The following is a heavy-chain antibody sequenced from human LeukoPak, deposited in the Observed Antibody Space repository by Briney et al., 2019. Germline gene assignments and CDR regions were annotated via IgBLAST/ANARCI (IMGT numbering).Heavy chain of an antibody. CDR3: AKAKVYSYGQS. D-gene: IGHD5-18*01. CDR1: GFTFSSYA. Sequence: GGSLRLSCAASGFTFSSYAMSWVRQAPGKGLEWVSAISGSGDSTYYADSVKGRFTISRDNSKNTLYLQTNSLRAEDTAVYYCAKAKVYSYGQSWGKGTLVTVSS. V-gene: IGHV3-23*01. J-gene: IGHJ4*02. CDR2: ISGSGDST.